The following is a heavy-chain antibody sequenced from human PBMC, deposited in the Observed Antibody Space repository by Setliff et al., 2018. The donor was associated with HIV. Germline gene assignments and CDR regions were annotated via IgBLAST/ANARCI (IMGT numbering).Heavy chain of an antibody. CDR1: AAAFTGYT. CDR2: IIPSFGRT. V-gene: IGHV1-69*05. Sequence: SVKVSCKAPAAAFTGYTLIWVRQAPGQGLEWVGTIIPSFGRTNYAHKFQGRVTITTDESTSTAYMELSSLRSEDTAVYYCARADSSNWYHVDYWGQGTLVTVSS. D-gene: IGHD6-13*01. CDR3: ARADSSNWYHVDY. J-gene: IGHJ4*02.